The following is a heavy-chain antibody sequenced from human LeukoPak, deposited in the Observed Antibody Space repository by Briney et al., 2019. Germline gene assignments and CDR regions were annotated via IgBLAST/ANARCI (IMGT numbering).Heavy chain of an antibody. D-gene: IGHD5-12*01. V-gene: IGHV4-34*01. Sequence: SETLSLTCAVYGGSFSGYYWSWIRQPPGKGLEWVGEINHSGSTNYNPSLKSRVTISVDTSKNQFSLKLSSVTAADTAVYYCARARWLRFRSCFDYWGQGTLVTVSS. CDR1: GGSFSGYY. CDR2: INHSGST. CDR3: ARARWLRFRSCFDY. J-gene: IGHJ4*02.